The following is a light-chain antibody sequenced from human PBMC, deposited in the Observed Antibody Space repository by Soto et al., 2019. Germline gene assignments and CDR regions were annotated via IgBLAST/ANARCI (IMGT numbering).Light chain of an antibody. CDR3: QSAASSGTVV. CDR1: ALPKQY. Sequence: SYELTQPPSVSVSPGQTARITCSGDALPKQYAYWYQQKPGQAPVLVISKDSERPSGIPERFSGFSSGTTVTLTISGVQAEDEADYYCQSAASSGTVVFGGGTKLTVL. J-gene: IGLJ2*01. CDR2: KDS. V-gene: IGLV3-25*03.